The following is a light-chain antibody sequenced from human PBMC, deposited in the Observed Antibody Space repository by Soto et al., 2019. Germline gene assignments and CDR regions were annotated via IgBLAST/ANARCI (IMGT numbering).Light chain of an antibody. Sequence: VVMTQSPATLSVSTGERAVLSCRASQSLGSNLAWYHHKPGQAPRLLLYEASIRATGIPARFSGDGSGTEFTLTISSLQSEDFGIYYCQKYNQWPWTFGPGTKVDIK. CDR1: QSLGSN. V-gene: IGKV3-15*01. CDR3: QKYNQWPWT. CDR2: EAS. J-gene: IGKJ1*01.